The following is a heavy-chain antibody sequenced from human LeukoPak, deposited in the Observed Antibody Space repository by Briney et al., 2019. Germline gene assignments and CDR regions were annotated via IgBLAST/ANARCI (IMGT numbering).Heavy chain of an antibody. Sequence: SETLSLTCTVSGGSISSYYWSWIRQPPGKGLEWIGYIYYSGSTNYNPSLKSRVTISVDTSKNQFSLKLSSVTAADTAVYYCARDGLGLAAAAYATHYYYYYYMDDWGKGTTVTVSS. CDR1: GGSISSYY. CDR3: ARDGLGLAAAAYATHYYYYYYMDD. CDR2: IYYSGST. D-gene: IGHD6-13*01. V-gene: IGHV4-59*01. J-gene: IGHJ6*03.